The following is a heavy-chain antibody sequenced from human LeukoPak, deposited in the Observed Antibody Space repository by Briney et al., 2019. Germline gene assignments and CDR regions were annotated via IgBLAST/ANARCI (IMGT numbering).Heavy chain of an antibody. CDR3: ARRIDSSGYYYYGMDV. V-gene: IGHV5-51*01. CDR1: GYSFTSYW. D-gene: IGHD3-22*01. J-gene: IGHJ6*02. CDR2: IYPGDSDT. Sequence: GESLKISCKGSGYSFTSYWIGWVRQMPGKGLEWMGIIYPGDSDTRYSPSFQGQVTISADKSISTAYLQWSSLKASDTAMYYCARRIDSSGYYYYGMDVWGQGTTVTVSS.